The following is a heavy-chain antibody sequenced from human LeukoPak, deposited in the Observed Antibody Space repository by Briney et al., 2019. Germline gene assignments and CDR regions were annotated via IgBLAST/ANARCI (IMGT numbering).Heavy chain of an antibody. J-gene: IGHJ4*02. CDR2: IDPNSGGT. CDR1: GYTFSDFY. V-gene: IGHV1-2*02. Sequence: ASMKVSCKASGYTFSDFYMHWVRQAPGQGLEWMGWIDPNSGGTSYAENFQGRVTMTRDTSISTAYMELSRLTSDDTAVYYCARGRLVVGATGALFAYWGQGTLVTVSS. CDR3: ARGRLVVGATGALFAY. D-gene: IGHD2-15*01.